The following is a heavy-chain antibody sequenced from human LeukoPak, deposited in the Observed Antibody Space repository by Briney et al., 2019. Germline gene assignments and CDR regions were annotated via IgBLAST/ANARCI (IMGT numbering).Heavy chain of an antibody. J-gene: IGHJ4*02. CDR1: GGTFSRYA. Sequence: ASVKVSCKASGGTFSRYAISWVRQAPGQGLEWMGGIIPIFGTANYAQKFQGRVTITADESTSTAYMELSSLRSEDTAVYYCARDLGYCSGGSCYSGDPFDYWGQGTLVTVSS. D-gene: IGHD2-15*01. CDR2: IIPIFGTA. CDR3: ARDLGYCSGGSCYSGDPFDY. V-gene: IGHV1-69*13.